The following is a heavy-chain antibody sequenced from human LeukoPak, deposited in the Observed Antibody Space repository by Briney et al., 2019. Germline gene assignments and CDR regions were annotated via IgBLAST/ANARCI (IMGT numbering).Heavy chain of an antibody. J-gene: IGHJ4*02. V-gene: IGHV1-2*02. Sequence: ASVKVSCKASGYTFTGYYIPWVRQAPGQGLEWMGWINPNSGGTNYAQKFQSRVTMTRDTSITTAYMELRRLRSDDRAVYYCARGPPTIVVVITTGDFDSWGQGTLVTVSS. CDR1: GYTFTGYY. CDR3: ARGPPTIVVVITTGDFDS. D-gene: IGHD3-22*01. CDR2: INPNSGGT.